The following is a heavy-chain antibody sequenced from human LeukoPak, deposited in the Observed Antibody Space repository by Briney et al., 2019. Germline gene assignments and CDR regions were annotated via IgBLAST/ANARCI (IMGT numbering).Heavy chain of an antibody. CDR1: GFTFSTHG. Sequence: GGSLRLSCAASGFTFSTHGMLWVRQAPGKGLEWVAFIRYDGSNEYYADSVKGRFTISRDNSENTLYLQMNSLRAEDTAVYYRAKDYPTGTTEGNWFDPWGQGTLITVSS. D-gene: IGHD1-1*01. V-gene: IGHV3-30*02. CDR2: IRYDGSNE. CDR3: AKDYPTGTTEGNWFDP. J-gene: IGHJ5*02.